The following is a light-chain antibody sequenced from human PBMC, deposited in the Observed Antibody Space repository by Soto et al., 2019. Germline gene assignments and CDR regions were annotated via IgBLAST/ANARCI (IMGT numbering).Light chain of an antibody. Sequence: QTVVTQPPSVSGAPGQRVTISCTGSSSNIGAGYDVHWYQQLPGTAPKLLIYGNSNRPSGVPDRFSGSKSGTSASLAITGLQAEDEADYYCQSYDSILSGRNYVFGTGTKLTVL. CDR3: QSYDSILSGRNYV. V-gene: IGLV1-40*01. J-gene: IGLJ1*01. CDR1: SSNIGAGYD. CDR2: GNS.